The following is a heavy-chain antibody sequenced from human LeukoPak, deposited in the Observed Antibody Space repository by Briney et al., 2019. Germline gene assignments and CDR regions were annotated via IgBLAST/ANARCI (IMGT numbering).Heavy chain of an antibody. CDR1: GGSISSDNYY. CDR2: IYYSGTT. V-gene: IGHV4-39*07. Sequence: PSETLSLTCTVSGGSISSDNYYWGWIRQPPGKGLEWIGTIYYSGTTYYNPSLKSRVTISVDTSKNQFSLKLSSVTAADTAVYYCARVSGNSIFPYAFDIWGQGTMVTVSS. CDR3: ARVSGNSIFPYAFDI. J-gene: IGHJ3*02. D-gene: IGHD1-1*01.